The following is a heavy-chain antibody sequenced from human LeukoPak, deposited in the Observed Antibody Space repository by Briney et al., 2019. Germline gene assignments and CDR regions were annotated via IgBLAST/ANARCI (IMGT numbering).Heavy chain of an antibody. CDR1: GGSINSYY. CDR2: IYPSGST. V-gene: IGHV4-4*07. CDR3: AKTSFGSESFWFFDL. D-gene: IGHD1-26*01. Sequence: SETLSLTCTISGGSINSYYWSWIRQPAGKGLEWIGRIYPSGSTNYNPSLKSRVTMSVDTSKNHFSLHPSSVTAADTAVYYCAKTSFGSESFWFFDLWGRGAQVTVSS. J-gene: IGHJ2*01.